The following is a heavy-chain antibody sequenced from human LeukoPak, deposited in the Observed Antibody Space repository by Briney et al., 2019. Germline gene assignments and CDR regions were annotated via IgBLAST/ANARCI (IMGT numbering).Heavy chain of an antibody. CDR1: GFMFSDYA. CDR3: AKEDLRAFDI. CDR2: ISGSGGDTT. J-gene: IGHJ3*02. D-gene: IGHD4-17*01. V-gene: IGHV3-23*01. Sequence: PGGSLRLSCAASGFMFSDYAMTWVRQAPGKGLEWVSVISGSGGDTTYYADSVKGRFTISRDNSKNTLDLLMISLRAEDTAVYYCAKEDLRAFDIWGQGTMVTVSS.